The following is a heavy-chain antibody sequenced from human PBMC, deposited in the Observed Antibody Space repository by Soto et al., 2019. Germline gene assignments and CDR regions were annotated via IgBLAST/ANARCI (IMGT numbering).Heavy chain of an antibody. Sequence: SETLSLTCAVYGGSFSGYYWSWIRQPPVKGLEWIGEINHSGSTNYNPSLKSRVTISVDTSKNQFSLKLSSLTAADTAVYYCAETSTDGSGSYYGPALDYYYYGMDVWGQGTTVTVSS. V-gene: IGHV4-34*01. CDR2: INHSGST. CDR1: GGSFSGYY. J-gene: IGHJ6*02. D-gene: IGHD3-10*01. CDR3: AETSTDGSGSYYGPALDYYYYGMDV.